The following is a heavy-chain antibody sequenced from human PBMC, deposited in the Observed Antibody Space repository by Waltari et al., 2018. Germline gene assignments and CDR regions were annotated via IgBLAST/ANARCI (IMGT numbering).Heavy chain of an antibody. V-gene: IGHV4-39*01. CDR2: IYYRGST. J-gene: IGHJ3*02. CDR3: AGNIIGDAFDI. Sequence: QLQLQESGPGLVKPSETLSLTCTVSGGSLSSSGYYWGWIRQPPGKGLEWIGSIYYRGSTYYNPSLKSRVTISVDTSKNQFSLKLSYVTAADTAVYYCAGNIIGDAFDIWGQGTMVTVSS. CDR1: GGSLSSSGYY.